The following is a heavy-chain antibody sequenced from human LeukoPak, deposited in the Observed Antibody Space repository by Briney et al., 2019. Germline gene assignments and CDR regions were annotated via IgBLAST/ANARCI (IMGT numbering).Heavy chain of an antibody. CDR3: ARLHWGEEAFDI. J-gene: IGHJ3*02. CDR2: IYYSGST. Sequence: SETLSLTCTVSGGSISSYYWSWIRQSPGKGLEWIGYIYYSGSTNYNPSLKSRVTISVDTSKNQFSLKLSSVTTADTAVYYCARLHWGEEAFDIWGQGTMVTVSS. V-gene: IGHV4-59*01. D-gene: IGHD3-16*01. CDR1: GGSISSYY.